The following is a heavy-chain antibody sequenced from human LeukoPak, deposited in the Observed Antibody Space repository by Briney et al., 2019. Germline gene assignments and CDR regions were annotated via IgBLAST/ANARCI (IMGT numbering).Heavy chain of an antibody. V-gene: IGHV3-74*01. J-gene: IGHJ4*02. CDR3: ARSPAVATNREFDY. Sequence: PPGGSLRLSCAASGFTFSSYWMHWVRQAPGKGLVWVSRINSDGSSTSYADSVKGRFTIPRDNAKNTLYLQMNSLRAEDTAVYYCARSPAVATNREFDYWGQGTLVTVSS. CDR2: INSDGSST. D-gene: IGHD5-12*01. CDR1: GFTFSSYW.